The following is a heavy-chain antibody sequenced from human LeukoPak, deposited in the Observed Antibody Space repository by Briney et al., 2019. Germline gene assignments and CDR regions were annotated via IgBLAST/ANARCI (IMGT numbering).Heavy chain of an antibody. J-gene: IGHJ6*03. Sequence: SETLSLTCDVSGYSITSGYYWGWFRQPPGKGLEWIGNIFHAGNTCYNPSLRSRVTISVDTSKKHFSLRLPSVTAAEAAVYYCARQGGSSSPYYYYYMDVWGKGTTVTVSS. CDR2: IFHAGNT. CDR3: ARQGGSSSPYYYYYMDV. CDR1: GYSITSGYY. V-gene: IGHV4-38-2*01. D-gene: IGHD6-6*01.